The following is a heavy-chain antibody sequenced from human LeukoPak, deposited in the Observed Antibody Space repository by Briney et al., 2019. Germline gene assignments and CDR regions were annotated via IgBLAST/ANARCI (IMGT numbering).Heavy chain of an antibody. D-gene: IGHD2/OR15-2a*01. CDR3: ARAAFTYGRYYYYMDV. CDR1: GYTFTGYY. CDR2: INPNSGGT. Sequence: GSVKVSCKASGYTFTGYYMHWVRQAPGQGVEWMGWINPNSGGTNYAQKFQGRVTMTRATSISTAYMELSRLRSDDTAVYYCARAAFTYGRYYYYMDVWGKGTTVTVSS. V-gene: IGHV1-2*02. J-gene: IGHJ6*03.